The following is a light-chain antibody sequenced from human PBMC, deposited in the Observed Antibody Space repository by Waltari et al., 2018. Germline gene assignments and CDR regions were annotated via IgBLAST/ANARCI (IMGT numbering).Light chain of an antibody. CDR2: EVN. J-gene: IGLJ3*02. CDR1: SNDIGSYNR. V-gene: IGLV2-23*02. Sequence: QSALTLPASVSGSPGQSISISCTGTSNDIGSYNRVSWYQHHPGKAPKLLIYEVNKRPSGGLGRCSGSKSGNTASLTIAGLQAEDEGDYYCCSYRGGHSWVFGGGAKLTVL. CDR3: CSYRGGHSWV.